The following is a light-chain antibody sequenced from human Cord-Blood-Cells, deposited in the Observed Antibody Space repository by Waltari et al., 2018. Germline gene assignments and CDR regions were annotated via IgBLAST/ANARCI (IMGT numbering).Light chain of an antibody. V-gene: IGLV2-14*01. CDR2: DVS. J-gene: IGLJ1*01. CDR1: SSDVGGYND. CDR3: SSYTSSSLGV. Sequence: QSALTQPASVSGSPGQSITISCTGTSSDVGGYNDVSWYQQHPGKAPKLMIYDVSNRPSGVSNRFSGSKSGNTASLTISGLQAEDEADYYCSSYTSSSLGVFGTGTKVTVL.